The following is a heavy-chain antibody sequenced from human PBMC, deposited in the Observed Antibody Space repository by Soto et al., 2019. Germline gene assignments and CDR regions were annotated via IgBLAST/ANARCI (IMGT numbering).Heavy chain of an antibody. V-gene: IGHV3-74*01. CDR3: VRPLPSGQTHARDV. D-gene: IGHD3-10*01. CDR2: INSDGSST. J-gene: IGHJ6*02. Sequence: GGSLRLSCAASGFTFSSYWMHWVRQAPGKGLVWVSRINSDGSSTTYADSVKGRFTISRDTSKNTLYLQMDRLRDEDTAVYYCVRPLPSGQTHARDVWGQGTTVTVSS. CDR1: GFTFSSYW.